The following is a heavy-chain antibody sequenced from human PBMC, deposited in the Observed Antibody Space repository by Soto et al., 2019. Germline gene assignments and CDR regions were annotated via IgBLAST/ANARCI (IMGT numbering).Heavy chain of an antibody. D-gene: IGHD6-19*01. J-gene: IGHJ3*02. CDR3: ARDLSDPYSSGWYSDAFDI. CDR1: GYTFTSYY. Sequence: QVQLVQSGAEVKKPGASVKVSCKASGYTFTSYYMHWVRQAPGQGLEWMGIINPSGGSTSYAQKFQGRVTMARDTYTSTVYMELSSLRSEYTAVYYCARDLSDPYSSGWYSDAFDIWGQGTMVTVSS. CDR2: INPSGGST. V-gene: IGHV1-46*01.